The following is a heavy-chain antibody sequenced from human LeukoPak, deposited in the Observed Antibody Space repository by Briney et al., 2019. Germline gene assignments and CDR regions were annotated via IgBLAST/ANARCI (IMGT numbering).Heavy chain of an antibody. CDR3: ARVDGGFDY. Sequence: GGSLRLSCAASGFIFSSYWMSWARQAPGKGLEWVASIKHDGSEKYYVDSVKGRFTASRDNAKNSLYLQMSSLRAEDTAVYYCARVDGGFDYWGQGTLVTVSS. D-gene: IGHD3-10*01. V-gene: IGHV3-7*01. J-gene: IGHJ4*02. CDR1: GFIFSSYW. CDR2: IKHDGSEK.